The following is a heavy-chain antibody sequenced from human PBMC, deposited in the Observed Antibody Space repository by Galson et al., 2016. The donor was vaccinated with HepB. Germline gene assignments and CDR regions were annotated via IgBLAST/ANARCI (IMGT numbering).Heavy chain of an antibody. Sequence: SVKVSCKVSGYTVSELSMHWVRQAPGKGLEWMGSFDPEDGETIYAQKFQGRVTMTEDTSTETAYMELSSLRSEDTAVYYCATAHPPVYYYYGMDVWGQGTTVTVSS. J-gene: IGHJ6*02. CDR1: GYTVSELS. CDR2: FDPEDGET. CDR3: ATAHPPVYYYYGMDV. V-gene: IGHV1-24*01.